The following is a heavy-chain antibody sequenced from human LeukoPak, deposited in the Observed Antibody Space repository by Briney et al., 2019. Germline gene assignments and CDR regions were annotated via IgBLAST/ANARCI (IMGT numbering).Heavy chain of an antibody. Sequence: SETLSLTCNVSGVSISSSSYYRGWIRQPPGKGLEWIGSIYSSGSTYYNSSLKSRVTISIDTSKNQVSLKMSSVTAADTAVYYCAKSGGYGLIDYWGQGTLVTVSS. CDR1: GVSISSSSYY. V-gene: IGHV4-39*01. CDR2: IYSSGST. J-gene: IGHJ4*01. D-gene: IGHD6-25*01. CDR3: AKSGGYGLIDY.